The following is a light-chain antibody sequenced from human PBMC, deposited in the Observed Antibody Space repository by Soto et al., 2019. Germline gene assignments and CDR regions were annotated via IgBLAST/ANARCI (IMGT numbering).Light chain of an antibody. CDR3: QQRSNWPPIT. J-gene: IGKJ5*01. V-gene: IGKV3-11*01. Sequence: FVLTQSPGNLSLSPGERVTLSCRASQSVSSYLAWYQQKPGQAPRLLIYDASNRATGIPARFSGSGSGTDFTLTISSLEPEDFAVYYCQQRSNWPPITFGQGTRLEIK. CDR1: QSVSSY. CDR2: DAS.